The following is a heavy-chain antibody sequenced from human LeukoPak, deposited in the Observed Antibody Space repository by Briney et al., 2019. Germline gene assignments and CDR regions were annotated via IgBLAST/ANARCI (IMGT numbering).Heavy chain of an antibody. V-gene: IGHV1-18*04. J-gene: IGHJ6*04. CDR1: GYTFTSYG. D-gene: IGHD3-10*01. CDR2: ISPHNSNT. CDR3: ARDKVRGVIAYGMDV. Sequence: ASVKVSCKASGYTFTSYGISWVRQAPGQGLEWMGWISPHNSNTNYAQKLQGRVTMTTDTSTSTAYMELRSLRSDDTAVYYCARDKVRGVIAYGMDVWGKGTTVTVSS.